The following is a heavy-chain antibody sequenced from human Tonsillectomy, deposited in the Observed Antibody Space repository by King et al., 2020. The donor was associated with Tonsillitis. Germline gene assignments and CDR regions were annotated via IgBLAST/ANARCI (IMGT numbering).Heavy chain of an antibody. CDR2: ISYDGIIK. Sequence: VQLVESGGGVVQPGRSLRLSCAASGFTFSSYAIHWVRQAPGKGLEWVAVISYDGIIKYYADSVKGRFTISRDNSKNTLYLQMNSLRTEDTAVYYCAKEEVGFDYWGQGTLVTVPS. CDR1: GFTFSSYA. V-gene: IGHV3-30*18. J-gene: IGHJ4*02. CDR3: AKEEVGFDY.